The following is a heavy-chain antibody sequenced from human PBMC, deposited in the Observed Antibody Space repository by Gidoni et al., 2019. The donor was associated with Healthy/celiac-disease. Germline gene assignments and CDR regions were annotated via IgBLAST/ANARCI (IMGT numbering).Heavy chain of an antibody. Sequence: QVPLVPSGYELKKPGASVKVSCKASGYTFTSYAMNWVRQATGQGLEWMGWINTNPGNPTYAQGFTGLFVFSLDTAVSTAYLQISSLKAEDTAVYYCARVPHRVGATTTDYWGQGTLVTVSS. CDR3: ARVPHRVGATTTDY. D-gene: IGHD1-26*01. J-gene: IGHJ4*02. V-gene: IGHV7-4-1*02. CDR1: GYTFTSYA. CDR2: INTNPGNP.